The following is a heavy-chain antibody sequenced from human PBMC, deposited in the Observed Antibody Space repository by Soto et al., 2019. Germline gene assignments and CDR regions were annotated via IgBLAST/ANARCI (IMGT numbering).Heavy chain of an antibody. CDR1: GGSFSGYY. CDR2: INHSGST. J-gene: IGHJ3*02. Sequence: QVQLQQWGAGLLKPSETLSLTCAVYGGSFSGYYWSWIRQHPGKGLEWIGEINHSGSTNYNPSLKRRVTISVDTAKNQFALKLSSVTAADTAVYYCARGQGRRLLLTKQVWGAFDIWGQGTMVAVSS. V-gene: IGHV4-34*01. CDR3: ARGQGRRLLLTKQVWGAFDI. D-gene: IGHD5-12*01.